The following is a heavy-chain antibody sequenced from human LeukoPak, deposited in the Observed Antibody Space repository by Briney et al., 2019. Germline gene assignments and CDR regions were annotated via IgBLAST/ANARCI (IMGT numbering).Heavy chain of an antibody. CDR2: IYYSGST. CDR1: GGSISSGGY. D-gene: IGHD1-26*01. CDR3: ARDHDSYSKIDF. J-gene: IGHJ4*02. V-gene: IGHV4-31*03. Sequence: SETLSLTCTVSGGSISSGGYWSWIRQRLGKGLEWIGYIYYSGSTYYNPSLKSRLSMSVDTSKNQFSLRLSSVTAADTAVYYCARDHDSYSKIDFWGQGALVTVSS.